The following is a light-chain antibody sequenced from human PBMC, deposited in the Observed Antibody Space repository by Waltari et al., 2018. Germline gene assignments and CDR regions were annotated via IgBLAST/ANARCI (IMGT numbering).Light chain of an antibody. CDR2: EVS. CDR1: SSAVGDYRY. J-gene: IGLJ2*01. Sequence: QSALTQPASVSGSPGQSITISCSGTSSAVGDYRYVAWYQQHPGKAPKLMIYEVSNRPSGVSKRFSGSKSGNTASLTISGLQAEDEADYYCSSYTTSTSYVVFGGGTKLTVL. V-gene: IGLV2-14*01. CDR3: SSYTTSTSYVV.